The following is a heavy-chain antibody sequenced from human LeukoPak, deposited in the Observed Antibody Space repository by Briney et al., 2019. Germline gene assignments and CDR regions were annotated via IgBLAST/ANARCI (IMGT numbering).Heavy chain of an antibody. CDR2: IISISSYI. D-gene: IGHD6-19*01. J-gene: IGHJ4*02. V-gene: IGHV3-21*01. Sequence: GGSLRLSCAASGFTFSSYSMNCVRQAPGEGLGWVSSIISISSYIYYADSVKGRFTISRDNAKNSLYLQMNSLRAEDTAVYYCARLIGYSSMEWGQGTLVTVSS. CDR3: ARLIGYSSME. CDR1: GFTFSSYS.